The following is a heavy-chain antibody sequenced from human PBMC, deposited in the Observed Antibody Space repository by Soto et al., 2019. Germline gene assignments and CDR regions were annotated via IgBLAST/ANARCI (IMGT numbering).Heavy chain of an antibody. CDR2: ITNSDT. CDR3: AKGSNWGSGYYFDY. Sequence: GGSLRLSCAASEFTFTNYVMGWVRQAPGKGLEWVSSITNSDTYYADSVKGRFTISRDNSKNTLYLQVNSLRAEDTAVYYCAKGSNWGSGYYFDYWGQGTLVTVSS. D-gene: IGHD7-27*01. J-gene: IGHJ4*02. V-gene: IGHV3-23*01. CDR1: EFTFTNYV.